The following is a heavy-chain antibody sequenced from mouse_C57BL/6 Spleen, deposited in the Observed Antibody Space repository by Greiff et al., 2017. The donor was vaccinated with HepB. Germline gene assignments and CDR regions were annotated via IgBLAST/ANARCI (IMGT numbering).Heavy chain of an antibody. CDR3: VSGTRYFDY. J-gene: IGHJ2*01. D-gene: IGHD4-1*01. Sequence: EVQVVESGGGLVQPKGSLKLSCAASGFSFNTYAMNWVRQAPGKGLEWVARIRSKSNNYATYYADSVKDRFTISRDDSESMLYLQMNNLKTEDTAMYYCVSGTRYFDYWGQGTTLTVSS. V-gene: IGHV10-1*01. CDR2: IRSKSNNYAT. CDR1: GFSFNTYA.